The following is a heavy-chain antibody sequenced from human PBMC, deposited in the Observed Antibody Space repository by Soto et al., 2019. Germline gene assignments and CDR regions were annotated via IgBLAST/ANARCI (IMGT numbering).Heavy chain of an antibody. CDR1: GDSFSTYS. J-gene: IGHJ4*02. V-gene: IGHV5-51*01. CDR3: ATWRSSHWFDY. Sequence: PGESLKISCKGSGDSFSTYSIGWVRQVPGKGLEWIGNIFPSDSNAGYSPSFQGQVTISVDKSISTTYLQWSSLKASDTAIYYCATWRSSHWFDYWGQGTLVTAPQ. D-gene: IGHD2-2*01. CDR2: IFPSDSNA.